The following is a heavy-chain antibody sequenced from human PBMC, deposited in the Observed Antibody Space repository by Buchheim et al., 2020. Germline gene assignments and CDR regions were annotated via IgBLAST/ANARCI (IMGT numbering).Heavy chain of an antibody. Sequence: EVPLVESGGGLVQPGGSLRLSCAASGFTFSSYWMSWVRQAPGKGLEWVANIKQDGSEKYYVDSVKGRFTISRDNAKNSLYLQMNSLRAEDTAVYYCARVRFLEWLSKGMFDYWGQGTL. V-gene: IGHV3-7*01. J-gene: IGHJ4*02. CDR1: GFTFSSYW. CDR2: IKQDGSEK. CDR3: ARVRFLEWLSKGMFDY. D-gene: IGHD3-3*01.